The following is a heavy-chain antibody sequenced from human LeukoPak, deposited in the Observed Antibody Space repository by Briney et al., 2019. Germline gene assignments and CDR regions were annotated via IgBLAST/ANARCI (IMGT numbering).Heavy chain of an antibody. CDR3: ARGRFDSSGYYSRSRAFDI. CDR1: GGSISSYY. CDR2: INHSGST. D-gene: IGHD3-22*01. J-gene: IGHJ3*02. V-gene: IGHV4-34*01. Sequence: SETLSLTCTVSGGSISSYYWSWIRQPPGKGLEWIGEINHSGSTNYNPSLKSRVTISVDTSKNQFSLKLSSVTAADTAVYYCARGRFDSSGYYSRSRAFDIWGQGTMVTVSS.